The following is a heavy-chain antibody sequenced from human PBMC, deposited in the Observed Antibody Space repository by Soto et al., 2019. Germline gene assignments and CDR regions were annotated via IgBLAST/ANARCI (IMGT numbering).Heavy chain of an antibody. Sequence: SETLSLTCTVSGASISNTEWWHGVRQPPGKGVGGIGEADRSGNTNYNPSVKSRVTMSVDKSKNQFSLMLKSVTAADTAVYYCPKWPPLNLWGPGTMVPLSS. CDR2: ADRSGNT. CDR3: PKWPPLNL. V-gene: IGHV4-4*02. CDR1: GASISNTEW. D-gene: IGHD2-8*01. J-gene: IGHJ4*02.